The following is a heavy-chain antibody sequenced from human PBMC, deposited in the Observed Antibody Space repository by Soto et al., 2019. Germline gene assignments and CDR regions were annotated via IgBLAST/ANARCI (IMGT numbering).Heavy chain of an antibody. J-gene: IGHJ4*02. CDR3: AADAGITGTTTDY. D-gene: IGHD1-7*01. CDR2: IVVGSGNT. Sequence: ASVKVSCKPSGFTFTNSAVLWVRQARGQRLEWIGWIVVGSGNTNYAQKFQERVTITRDMSTSTAYMELSRLRSEDTAVYYCAADAGITGTTTDYWGQGTLVTVSS. V-gene: IGHV1-58*01. CDR1: GFTFTNSA.